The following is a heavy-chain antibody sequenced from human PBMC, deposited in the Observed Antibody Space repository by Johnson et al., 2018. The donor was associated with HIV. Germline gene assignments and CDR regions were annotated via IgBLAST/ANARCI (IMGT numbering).Heavy chain of an antibody. CDR3: ARDRGSYYGDAFDI. J-gene: IGHJ3*02. V-gene: IGHV3-20*04. CDR2: INWNGGST. Sequence: EQLVESGGGLVQPGGSLRLSCAASGFTFDDYGMSWVRQAPGKGLEWVSGINWNGGSTGHADSVKGRFTISRDNAKNSLYLQMNSLRAEDTAVYYCARDRGSYYGDAFDIWGQGTMVTVSS. CDR1: GFTFDDYG. D-gene: IGHD1-26*01.